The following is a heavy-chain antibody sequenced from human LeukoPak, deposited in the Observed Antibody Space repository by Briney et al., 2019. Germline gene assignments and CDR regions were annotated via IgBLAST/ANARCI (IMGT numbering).Heavy chain of an antibody. Sequence: SETLSLTCAVYGGSFSGYYWSWIRQPPGKGLEWIGEINHSGSTNYNPSLKSRVTISVDTSKNQFSLKPSSVTAADTAVYYCARGRGYCSGGSCSLGWFDPWGQGTLVTVSS. CDR2: INHSGST. D-gene: IGHD2-15*01. V-gene: IGHV4-34*01. CDR3: ARGRGYCSGGSCSLGWFDP. CDR1: GGSFSGYY. J-gene: IGHJ5*02.